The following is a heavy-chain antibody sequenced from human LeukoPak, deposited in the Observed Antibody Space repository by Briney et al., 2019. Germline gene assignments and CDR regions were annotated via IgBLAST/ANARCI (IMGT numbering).Heavy chain of an antibody. CDR3: ARRVGAHDY. CDR1: GGSFSGYY. CDR2: INHSGST. V-gene: IGHV4-34*01. J-gene: IGHJ4*02. D-gene: IGHD1-26*01. Sequence: SETLSLTCAVYGGSFSGYYWSWIRQPPGKGLEWIGEINHSGSTNYNPSLKSRVTISVDTSKNQFSPKLSSVTAADTAVYYCARRVGAHDYWGQGTLVTVSS.